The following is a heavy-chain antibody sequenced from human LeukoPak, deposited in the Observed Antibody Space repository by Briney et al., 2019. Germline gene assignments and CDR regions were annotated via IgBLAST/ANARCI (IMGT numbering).Heavy chain of an antibody. Sequence: SETLSLTCAVYGGSFSGYYWSWIRQPPGKGLEWIGEINHSGSTNYNPSLKSRVTISVDTSKNQFSLKVSSVTAADTAVYYCARGSDFWSGSPADYWGQGTLVTVSS. J-gene: IGHJ4*02. D-gene: IGHD3-3*01. CDR1: GGSFSGYY. CDR2: INHSGST. CDR3: ARGSDFWSGSPADY. V-gene: IGHV4-34*01.